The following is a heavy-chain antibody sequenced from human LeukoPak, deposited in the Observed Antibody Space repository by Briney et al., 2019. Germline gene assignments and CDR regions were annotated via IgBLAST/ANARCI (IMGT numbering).Heavy chain of an antibody. D-gene: IGHD5-18*01. CDR2: IYYSGST. CDR3: ASGGYTYDYDY. CDR1: GGSISSYY. Sequence: SETLSLTCTVSGGSISSYYWSWIRQPPGKGLEWIGYIYYSGSTNYNPSLKTRVTISVDTSKNQFSLKLSSVTAADTAVYYCASGGYTYDYDYWGQGTLFTVSS. J-gene: IGHJ4*02. V-gene: IGHV4-59*01.